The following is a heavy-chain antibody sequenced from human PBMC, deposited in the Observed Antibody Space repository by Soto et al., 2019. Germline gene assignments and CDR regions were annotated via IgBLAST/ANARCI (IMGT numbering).Heavy chain of an antibody. CDR3: AKDLGDTSPVGFDC. J-gene: IGHJ4*02. V-gene: IGHV3-23*01. Sequence: EVQLLESGGGLVQPGGSLRLSCTASGFTFVNYAMTWVRQAPGKGLEWVSVISGSSVITYYADSVKGRFTISRDNSKNTLYLQMNYLRAEDTAVYYCAKDLGDTSPVGFDCWGQGTLVTFSS. D-gene: IGHD2-21*02. CDR1: GFTFVNYA. CDR2: ISGSSVIT.